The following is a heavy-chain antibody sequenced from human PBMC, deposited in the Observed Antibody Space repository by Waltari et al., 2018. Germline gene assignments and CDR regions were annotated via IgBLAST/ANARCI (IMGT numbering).Heavy chain of an antibody. J-gene: IGHJ5*02. Sequence: QVQLVQSGAEVKKPGSSVKVSCKASGGTFSSYAISWVRQAPGQGLEWMGGIIPIVGTANYAQKFQGRGTINADESTSTAYMELSSLRSEDTAVYYCAREFLEGGHDWFDPWGQGTLVTVSS. D-gene: IGHD3-3*01. CDR2: IIPIVGTA. V-gene: IGHV1-69*01. CDR1: GGTFSSYA. CDR3: AREFLEGGHDWFDP.